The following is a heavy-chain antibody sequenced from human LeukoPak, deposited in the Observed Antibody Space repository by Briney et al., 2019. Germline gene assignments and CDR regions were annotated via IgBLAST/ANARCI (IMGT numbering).Heavy chain of an antibody. V-gene: IGHV3-11*01. D-gene: IGHD2-15*01. J-gene: IGHJ4*02. CDR1: GFTFSDYY. CDR2: ISSSGSTI. Sequence: GGSLRLSCAASGFTFSDYYMSWIRQAPGKGLEWVSYISSSGSTIYYADSVKGRFTISRDNAKNSLYLQMNSLRAEDTAAYYCARYYCSGGSCQFDYWGQGTLVTVSS. CDR3: ARYYCSGGSCQFDY.